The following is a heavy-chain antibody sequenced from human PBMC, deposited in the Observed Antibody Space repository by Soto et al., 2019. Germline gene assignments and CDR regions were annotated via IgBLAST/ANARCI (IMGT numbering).Heavy chain of an antibody. CDR3: ASADCSGGSCYHY. D-gene: IGHD2-15*01. V-gene: IGHV4-59*08. J-gene: IGHJ4*02. CDR2: IYYSGST. Sequence: SETLSLTCTVSGGSISSYYWSWIRQPPGKGLEWIGYIYYSGSTNYNPSLKSRFTISVDTSKNQFSLKLSSVTAADTAVYYCASADCSGGSCYHYWGQGTLVTVSS. CDR1: GGSISSYY.